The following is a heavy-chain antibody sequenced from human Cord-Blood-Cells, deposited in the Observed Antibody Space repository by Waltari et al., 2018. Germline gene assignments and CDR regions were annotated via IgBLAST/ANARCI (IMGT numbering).Heavy chain of an antibody. Sequence: EVQLVESGGGLVQPGGSLRLSGAASGFPFSSHWMGWARLGPGTGLEWVANIKQDGSEKYYVDSVKGRFTISRDNAKNSLYLQMNSLRAEDTAVYYCARDFYYDSSGYIMGFDYWGQGTLVTVSS. CDR2: IKQDGSEK. V-gene: IGHV3-7*01. J-gene: IGHJ4*02. CDR1: GFPFSSHW. D-gene: IGHD3-22*01. CDR3: ARDFYYDSSGYIMGFDY.